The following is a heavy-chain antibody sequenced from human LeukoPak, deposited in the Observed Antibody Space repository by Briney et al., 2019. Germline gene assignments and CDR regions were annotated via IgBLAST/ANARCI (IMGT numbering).Heavy chain of an antibody. CDR2: IYYSGST. V-gene: IGHV4-39*01. CDR1: GGSTSSIMYY. J-gene: IGHJ4*02. Sequence: SETLSLTCADSGGSTSSIMYYSGWIRQPPGKGLEWIGSIYYSGSTYYNPSLKSRVTISVDTSKNQFSLKLSSVTAADTAVYYCASVGYSYGFSYYWGQGTLVTVSS. CDR3: ASVGYSYGFSYY. D-gene: IGHD5-18*01.